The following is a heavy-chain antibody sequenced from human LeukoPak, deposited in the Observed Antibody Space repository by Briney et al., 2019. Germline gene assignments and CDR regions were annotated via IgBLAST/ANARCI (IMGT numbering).Heavy chain of an antibody. CDR1: GFTFSSYS. CDR3: AREPVDGELLSYDAFDI. D-gene: IGHD3-10*01. CDR2: ISSSSSSYI. V-gene: IGHV3-21*01. J-gene: IGHJ3*02. Sequence: PGGSLRLSCAASGFTFSSYSMNWVRQAPGKGLEWVSSISSSSSSYIYYADSVKGRFTISRDNAKNSLYLQMNSLRAEDTAVYYCAREPVDGELLSYDAFDIWGQGTMVTVSS.